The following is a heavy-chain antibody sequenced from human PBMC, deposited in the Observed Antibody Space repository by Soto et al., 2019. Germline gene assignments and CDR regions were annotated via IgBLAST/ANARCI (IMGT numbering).Heavy chain of an antibody. D-gene: IGHD2-2*01. Sequence: KSSETLSLTCTVSGGSISSSSYYWGWLRQPPGKGLEWIGRIYYSGSTNYNPSLKSRVTISVDTSKNQFSLKLSSVTAADTAVYYGAASQTVVTKKGPLDYWGQGTLVTVSS. CDR1: GGSISSSSYY. CDR3: AASQTVVTKKGPLDY. CDR2: IYYSGST. J-gene: IGHJ4*02. V-gene: IGHV4-39*01.